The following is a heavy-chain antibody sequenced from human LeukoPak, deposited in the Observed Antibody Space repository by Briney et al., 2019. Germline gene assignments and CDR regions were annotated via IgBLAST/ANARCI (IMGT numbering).Heavy chain of an antibody. J-gene: IGHJ3*02. CDR1: GFTFHDYA. V-gene: IGHV3-9*03. Sequence: GGSLRLSCAASGFTFHDYAMHWVRQVPGKGPEWVSGITWNSGSVLYADSVRGRFTISRDNAKNSLYLQMNSLRPEDMAFYYCAKGLGVASLIVDALDMWGQGTMVTV. CDR2: ITWNSGSV. CDR3: AKGLGVASLIVDALDM. D-gene: IGHD3/OR15-3a*01.